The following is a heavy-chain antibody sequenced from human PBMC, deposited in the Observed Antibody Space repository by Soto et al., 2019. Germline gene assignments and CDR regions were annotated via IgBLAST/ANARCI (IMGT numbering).Heavy chain of an antibody. CDR3: TYKDYFSPPYYYCGMDV. J-gene: IGHJ6*02. V-gene: IGHV3-15*04. CDR2: IETKTDGGTT. CDR1: GFTFSNAW. Sequence: PGGSLRLSCSASGFTFSNAWMSWVRQAPGKGLEWVGRIETKTDGGTTDYAAPVKGRFTISRDDSENTLYLQMNSLKTEDTAVYYCTYKDYFSPPYYYCGMDVWGQGTTVTVSS. D-gene: IGHD1-1*01.